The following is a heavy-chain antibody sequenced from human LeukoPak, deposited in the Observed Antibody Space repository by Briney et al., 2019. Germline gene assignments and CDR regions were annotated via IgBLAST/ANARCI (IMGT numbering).Heavy chain of an antibody. V-gene: IGHV4-39*07. D-gene: IGHD4-17*01. J-gene: IGHJ4*02. CDR2: VYYTGST. Sequence: SETLSLTCSVSGGSITSTYYWGWIRQPPGKGLEWVGTVYYTGSTYYNPSLKSRVTISVDTSKKQFSLKLSSVTAADTAVYYCARVVDHDYGDYYLDYWGQGTLVTVSS. CDR3: ARVVDHDYGDYYLDY. CDR1: GGSITSTYY.